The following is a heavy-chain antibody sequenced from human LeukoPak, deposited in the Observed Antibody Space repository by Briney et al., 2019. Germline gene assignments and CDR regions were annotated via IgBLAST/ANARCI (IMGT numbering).Heavy chain of an antibody. CDR3: ARVYGSSWYSPFDY. Sequence: ASVKVSCKASGYTFTSYGISWVRQAPGQGLEWMGWISAYNGNTNYAQKLQGRVTMTTDTSTSTAYMELRSLRSEDTAVYYCARVYGSSWYSPFDYWGQGTLVTVSS. J-gene: IGHJ4*02. D-gene: IGHD6-13*01. CDR1: GYTFTSYG. CDR2: ISAYNGNT. V-gene: IGHV1-18*01.